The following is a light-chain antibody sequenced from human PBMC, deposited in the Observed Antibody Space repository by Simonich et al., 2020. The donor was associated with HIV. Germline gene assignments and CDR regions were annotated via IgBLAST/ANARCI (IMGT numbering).Light chain of an antibody. V-gene: IGKV1-NL1*01. CDR3: HQYYSLTWT. CDR2: AAS. Sequence: DIQMTQSPSSLSASVGDRVTITCRASQGISNSLAWYQQKPGKAPKLLLYAASRLESGVPSRFSGSGSGTDYTLTISSLQAEDVAVYYCHQYYSLTWTFGQGTKVEIK. CDR1: QGISNS. J-gene: IGKJ1*01.